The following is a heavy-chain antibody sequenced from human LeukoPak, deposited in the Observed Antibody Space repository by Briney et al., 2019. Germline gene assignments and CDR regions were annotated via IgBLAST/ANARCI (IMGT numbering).Heavy chain of an antibody. J-gene: IGHJ4*02. CDR2: IYYSGST. CDR3: ARVTLEVITRGRPYYFDY. D-gene: IGHD3-22*01. Sequence: PSETLSLTCTVSGGSISSGGYYWSWIRQHPGKGLEWIGYIYYSGSTYYNPSLKSRVTISVDTSKNQFSLKLSSVTAADTAVYYCARVTLEVITRGRPYYFDYWGQGTLVTVSS. V-gene: IGHV4-31*03. CDR1: GGSISSGGYY.